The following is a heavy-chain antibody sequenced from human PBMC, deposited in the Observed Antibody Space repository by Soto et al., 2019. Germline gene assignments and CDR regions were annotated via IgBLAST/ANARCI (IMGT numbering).Heavy chain of an antibody. Sequence: SETLSLTCTVSGGSISSGDYYWSWIRQPPGKGLEWIGYIYYSGSTYYNPSLKSRVTISVDTSKNQFSLKLSSVTAADTAVYYCARGEPNYDFWSGYYRIDAFDIWGQGTTVTVSS. CDR3: ARGEPNYDFWSGYYRIDAFDI. CDR1: GGSISSGDYY. V-gene: IGHV4-30-4*01. J-gene: IGHJ3*02. CDR2: IYYSGST. D-gene: IGHD3-3*01.